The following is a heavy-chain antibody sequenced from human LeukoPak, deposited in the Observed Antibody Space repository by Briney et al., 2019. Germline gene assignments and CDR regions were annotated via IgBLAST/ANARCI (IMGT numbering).Heavy chain of an antibody. V-gene: IGHV1-18*01. D-gene: IGHD2-8*01. CDR3: ARDNIVLMVYAPAYYYYGMDV. Sequence: ASVKVSCKASGYTFTSYGIGWVRQAPGQGLEWMGWISAYNGNTNYAQKLQGRVTMTTDTSTSTAYMELRSLRSDDTAVYYCARDNIVLMVYAPAYYYYGMDVWGQGTTVTVSS. CDR1: GYTFTSYG. J-gene: IGHJ6*02. CDR2: ISAYNGNT.